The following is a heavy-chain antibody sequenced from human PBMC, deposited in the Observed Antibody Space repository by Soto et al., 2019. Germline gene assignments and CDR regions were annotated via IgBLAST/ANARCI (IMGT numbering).Heavy chain of an antibody. V-gene: IGHV3-23*01. CDR1: RFPFIAFA. D-gene: IGHD1-20*01. Sequence: DVQLLESGGGLVQPGGSRTLSCAASRFPFIAFAMNWARQAPGKGRGWVSSIGGGGTDTYYADSVKGRFTISRDNSKNTLYLQMDSLRDEDTAVYYCAKDAVPYNGKWDWFDSWGQGTLVIVSS. CDR2: IGGGGTDT. J-gene: IGHJ5*01. CDR3: AKDAVPYNGKWDWFDS.